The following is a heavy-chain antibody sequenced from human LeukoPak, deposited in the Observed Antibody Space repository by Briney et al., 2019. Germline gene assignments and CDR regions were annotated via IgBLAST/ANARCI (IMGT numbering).Heavy chain of an antibody. V-gene: IGHV3-64D*06. Sequence: GGSLRLSCSASGFTFSSYVMHWVRQAPGKGLEYVSAISSNGGSTYYADSVKGRFTISRDNSKNTLYLQMSSLRAEDTAVYYCAREGRFLEWLSLRYGMDVWGQGTTVTVSS. J-gene: IGHJ6*02. CDR2: ISSNGGST. D-gene: IGHD3-3*01. CDR3: AREGRFLEWLSLRYGMDV. CDR1: GFTFSSYV.